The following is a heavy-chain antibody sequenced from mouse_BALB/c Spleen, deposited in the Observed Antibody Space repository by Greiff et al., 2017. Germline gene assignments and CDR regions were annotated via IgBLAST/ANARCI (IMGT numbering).Heavy chain of an antibody. Sequence: QVQLQQPGAELVKPGASVKMSCKASGYTFNSYWMHWVKQRPGQGLEWIGVIDPSDSYTSYNQTFKGKATLTVDTSSSTSYVELSSLTSEDSAVDYCARCYYGRRGDAMDYGGQGTSVTVSS. CDR2: IDPSDSYT. CDR3: ARCYYGRRGDAMDY. J-gene: IGHJ4*01. CDR1: GYTFNSYW. D-gene: IGHD1-1*01. V-gene: IGHV1-59*01.